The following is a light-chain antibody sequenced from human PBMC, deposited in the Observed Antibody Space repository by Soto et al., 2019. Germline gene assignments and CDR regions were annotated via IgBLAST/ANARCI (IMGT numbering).Light chain of an antibody. Sequence: IVLTRSPGTLSLSPGERATLSCRASQSVSSSYLAWYQQTPGQTPRLLIYAASSRATGIPDRFSGSGSGTDSSLTISRLEAEDFAVYYCQQYGSSPRTFGQGTKVDIK. CDR1: QSVSSSY. J-gene: IGKJ1*01. V-gene: IGKV3-20*01. CDR3: QQYGSSPRT. CDR2: AAS.